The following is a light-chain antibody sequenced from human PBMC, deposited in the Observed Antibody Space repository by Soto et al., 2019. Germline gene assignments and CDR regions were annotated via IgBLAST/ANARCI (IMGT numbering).Light chain of an antibody. Sequence: DIQMTQSPSSLSASIGDRVTITCRASQGIGNYLAWYQQKPGKVPKLLIYAASSLQSGVPSRFSGSGSGTDFTLTIRGPQPEDVATYYCQKYNGALWAFGQGTKVDIK. CDR3: QKYNGALWA. CDR2: AAS. J-gene: IGKJ1*01. V-gene: IGKV1-27*01. CDR1: QGIGNY.